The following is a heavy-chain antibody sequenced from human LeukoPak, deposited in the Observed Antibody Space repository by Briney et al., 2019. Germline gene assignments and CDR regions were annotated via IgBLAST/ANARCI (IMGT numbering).Heavy chain of an antibody. J-gene: IGHJ6*02. D-gene: IGHD5-18*01. CDR1: GLTFRRFE. Sequence: GGSLRLSCKVSGLTFRRFEMNWVREAPGKGLEWVSSISSSGSTIHYAESVKGRFTISRDNAKNSLYLQMNSLRAEDTAVYYCAREMDTAMVTGYYYYYGMDVWGQGTTVTVSS. CDR3: AREMDTAMVTGYYYYYGMDV. V-gene: IGHV3-48*03. CDR2: ISSSGSTI.